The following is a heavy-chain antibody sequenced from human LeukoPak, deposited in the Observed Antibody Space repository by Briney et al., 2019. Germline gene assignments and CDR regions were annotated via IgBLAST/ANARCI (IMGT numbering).Heavy chain of an antibody. CDR2: IIPIFGTA. CDR1: GGTFSSYA. CDR3: ARNKRTYYDILTGYYIFDY. V-gene: IGHV1-69*13. Sequence: SVKVSCKASGGTFSSYAISWVRQAPGQGLEWMGGIIPIFGTANYAQKFQGRVTITADESTSTAYMELSSLRSEDTAVYYCARNKRTYYDILTGYYIFDYWGQGTLVTVSS. J-gene: IGHJ4*02. D-gene: IGHD3-9*01.